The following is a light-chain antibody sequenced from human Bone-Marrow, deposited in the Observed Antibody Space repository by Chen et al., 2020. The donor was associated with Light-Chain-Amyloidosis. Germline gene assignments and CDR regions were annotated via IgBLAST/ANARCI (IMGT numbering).Light chain of an antibody. CDR1: ALPRKN. CDR3: QSADSSGTYFV. Sequence: SSELTQPPSVSVSPGQTAKITCSGGALPRKNVHWYQQKPGQAPIVMIYKDIERPSGIPERFSGSSSGTTVTLTISGVQAEDEADYYCQSADSSGTYFVFGTGTKVTVL. J-gene: IGLJ1*01. V-gene: IGLV3-25*03. CDR2: KDI.